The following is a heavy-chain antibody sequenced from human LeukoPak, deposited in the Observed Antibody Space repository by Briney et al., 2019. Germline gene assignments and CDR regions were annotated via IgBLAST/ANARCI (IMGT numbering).Heavy chain of an antibody. D-gene: IGHD1-1*01. CDR2: IYPDDSDT. CDR3: ARPGGTTALSYFDY. J-gene: IGHJ4*02. CDR1: GDSFTSYW. V-gene: IGHV5-51*01. Sequence: GESLKISCWGAGDSFTSYWIGWVRQMPGKRLEGMGIIYPDDSDTRYSPSAQGQVTISAEKPNSPAYLQWSSLNASDTAMYYCARPGGTTALSYFDYWGQGTLVTVSS.